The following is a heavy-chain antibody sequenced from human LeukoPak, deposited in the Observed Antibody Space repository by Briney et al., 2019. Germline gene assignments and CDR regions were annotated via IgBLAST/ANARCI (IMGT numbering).Heavy chain of an antibody. Sequence: GGSLRLSCAASGFTFSSYGMHWVRQAPGKGLEWVAVIAYDGSNKYSADSVKGRFTISRDNSKNTLFLQMNSLRAEDTAVYYCAKDRTRAYGDPRYNFDYWGQGILVTVS. D-gene: IGHD4-17*01. J-gene: IGHJ4*02. CDR1: GFTFSSYG. V-gene: IGHV3-30*18. CDR3: AKDRTRAYGDPRYNFDY. CDR2: IAYDGSNK.